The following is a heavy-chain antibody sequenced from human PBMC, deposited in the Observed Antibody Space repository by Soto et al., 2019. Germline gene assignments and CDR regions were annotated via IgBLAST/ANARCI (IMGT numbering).Heavy chain of an antibody. CDR1: GFTFSTFA. J-gene: IGHJ5*02. D-gene: IGHD3-3*01. V-gene: IGHV3-30-3*01. CDR2: ISHEGRIE. CDR3: ARDGLPDDFRSGGYWFDP. Sequence: QVHLVESGGGVVQPGRSLRLSCAASGFTFSTFALHWVRQAPGEGLEWVALISHEGRIEKYADSVKGRFTISRDNSKNTLYMQMDSLRLEDTGVYYCARDGLPDDFRSGGYWFDPWGQGTQVTVSS.